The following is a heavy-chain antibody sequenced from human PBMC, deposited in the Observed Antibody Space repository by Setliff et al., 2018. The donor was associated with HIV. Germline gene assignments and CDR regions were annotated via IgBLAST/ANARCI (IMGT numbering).Heavy chain of an antibody. J-gene: IGHJ5*02. V-gene: IGHV4-59*11. CDR2: IDYSEST. D-gene: IGHD3-22*01. CDR1: GGSINDQY. Sequence: PSETLSLTCTVPGGSINDQYFSWIRQPPGKGLEWIGSIDYSESTKYNPSLNSRGTISVDTPKNQYSLNLKSVTAADTAVYYCASRVYYYDESRILREEGFVPWGQGTLVTVSS. CDR3: ASRVYYYDESRILREEGFVP.